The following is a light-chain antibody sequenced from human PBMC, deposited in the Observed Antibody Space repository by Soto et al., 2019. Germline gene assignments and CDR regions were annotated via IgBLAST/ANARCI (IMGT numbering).Light chain of an antibody. J-gene: IGKJ2*01. V-gene: IGKV2-28*01. CDR2: LAS. Sequence: DIVMTQSPLSLPVTPGEPASMSCRSSQSLLHRNGYNYLEWYVEKPGQAPHLLFFLASNRASGGPGRFSGSGCGTDFTLKISRVEPEDVGVYYCMQALNRQYTFGQGTKLEI. CDR1: QSLLHRNGYNY. CDR3: MQALNRQYT.